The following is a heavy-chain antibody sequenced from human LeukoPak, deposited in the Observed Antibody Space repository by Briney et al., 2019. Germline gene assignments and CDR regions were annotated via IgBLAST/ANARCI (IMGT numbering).Heavy chain of an antibody. V-gene: IGHV1-18*01. Sequence: APVEVFCKASGFTFSSYCIRWGGKAPGQGLELVGWISAYNGNTNYAQKLQGRVTMTTDTSTSTAYMELRSLRSDDTAVYYCARGIVVVTDWFDPWGQGTLVTVSS. CDR1: GFTFSSYC. J-gene: IGHJ5*02. CDR2: ISAYNGNT. CDR3: ARGIVVVTDWFDP. D-gene: IGHD3-22*01.